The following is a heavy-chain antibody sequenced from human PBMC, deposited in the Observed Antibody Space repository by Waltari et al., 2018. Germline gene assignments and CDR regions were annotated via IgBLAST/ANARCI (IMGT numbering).Heavy chain of an antibody. CDR3: ARVGLAVAGYDAFDI. V-gene: IGHV4-30-4*08. D-gene: IGHD6-13*01. CDR2: IDYSGPT. CDR1: GASISSGDYY. Sequence: QVQLQESGPGLVRPSQTLSLTCTVSGASISSGDYYWSWIRQPPGKGMEWSGHIDYSGPTYYDPSLKRRLAISVDTSKNQFSLNLSSVTAADTAVYFCARVGLAVAGYDAFDIWGQGTMVTVSS. J-gene: IGHJ3*02.